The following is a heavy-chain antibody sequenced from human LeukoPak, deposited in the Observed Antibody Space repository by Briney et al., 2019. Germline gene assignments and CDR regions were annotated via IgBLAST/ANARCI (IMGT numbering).Heavy chain of an antibody. CDR1: GYTFTGYY. J-gene: IGHJ4*02. D-gene: IGHD6-19*01. CDR2: INPNSGGT. CDR3: ARDSAMQWQVQEGLDY. Sequence: GASVKVSCKASGYTFTGYYMHWVRQAPGQGLEWMGWINPNSGGTNYAQKFQGRVTMTRDTSISTAYMELSRLRSDDTAVYYCARDSAMQWQVQEGLDYWGQGTLVTVSS. V-gene: IGHV1-2*02.